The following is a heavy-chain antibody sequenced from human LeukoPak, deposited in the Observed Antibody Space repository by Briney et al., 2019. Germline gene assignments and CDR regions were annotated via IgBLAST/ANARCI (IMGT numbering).Heavy chain of an antibody. Sequence: GGSLRLSCAASGFTFSSYGMHWVRQAPGKGREGVAFIRYDGSNKYYADSVKGRFTISRDNSKNTLYLQMNSLRVEDTAVYYCAKTYYDFWSGYYTGVDYWGQGTLVTVSS. CDR3: AKTYYDFWSGYYTGVDY. CDR1: GFTFSSYG. D-gene: IGHD3-3*01. V-gene: IGHV3-30*02. J-gene: IGHJ4*02. CDR2: IRYDGSNK.